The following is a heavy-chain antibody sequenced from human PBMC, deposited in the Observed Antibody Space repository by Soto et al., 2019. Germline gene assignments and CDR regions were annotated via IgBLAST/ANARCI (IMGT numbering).Heavy chain of an antibody. CDR3: ARSPNYYYYGFDV. J-gene: IGHJ6*02. D-gene: IGHD3-10*01. CDR1: GGSVSSGDYF. CDR2: IYYSGST. Sequence: SETLSLTCTVSGGSVSSGDYFWSWLRQSPEKRLEWIAYIYYSGSTNYNPSLKSRATISVDTSKSQVSLTLTSMTAADAALYYCARSPNYYYYGFDVWGQGTAVTVSS. V-gene: IGHV4-61*08.